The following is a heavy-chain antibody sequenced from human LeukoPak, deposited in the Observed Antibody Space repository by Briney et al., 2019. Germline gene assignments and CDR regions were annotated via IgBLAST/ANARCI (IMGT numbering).Heavy chain of an antibody. CDR3: ARDRNSGYTSRVDY. J-gene: IGHJ4*02. CDR1: GFTFDDYA. V-gene: IGHV3-9*01. D-gene: IGHD5-12*01. Sequence: GGSLRLSCAASGFTFDDYAMHWVRQAPGKGLEWVSGISWNSGSIGYADSVKGRFTISRDNAKNSLYLQMNSLRAEDTAVYYCARDRNSGYTSRVDYWGQGTLVTVSS. CDR2: ISWNSGSI.